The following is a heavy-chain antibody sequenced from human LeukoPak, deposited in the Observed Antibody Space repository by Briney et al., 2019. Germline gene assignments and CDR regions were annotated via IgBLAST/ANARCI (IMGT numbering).Heavy chain of an antibody. Sequence: SETLSLTCAVYGGSFSGYYWSWIRQPPGKGLEWIGEINHSGSTNYNPSLKSRVTISVDTSKNQFSLKLSSVTAADTAVYYCARDLGPWLVGVSWGQGTLVTVSS. V-gene: IGHV4-34*01. J-gene: IGHJ4*02. D-gene: IGHD6-19*01. CDR3: ARDLGPWLVGVS. CDR1: GGSFSGYY. CDR2: INHSGST.